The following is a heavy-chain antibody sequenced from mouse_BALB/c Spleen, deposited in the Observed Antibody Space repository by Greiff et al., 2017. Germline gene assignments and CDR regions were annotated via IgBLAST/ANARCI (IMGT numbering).Heavy chain of an antibody. D-gene: IGHD2-2*01. V-gene: IGHV5-17*02. Sequence: EVQLQESGGGLVQPGGSRKLSCAASGFTFSSFGMHWVRQAPEKGLEWVAYISSGSSTIYYADTVKGRFTISRDNPKNTLFLQMTSLRSEDTAMYYCARGSGYDGGAYAMDYWGQGTSVTVSS. J-gene: IGHJ4*01. CDR2: ISSGSSTI. CDR3: ARGSGYDGGAYAMDY. CDR1: GFTFSSFG.